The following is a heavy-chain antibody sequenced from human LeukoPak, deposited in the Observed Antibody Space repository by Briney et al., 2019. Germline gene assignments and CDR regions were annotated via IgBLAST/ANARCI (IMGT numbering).Heavy chain of an antibody. J-gene: IGHJ4*02. CDR3: ARGLLSRDYDSSGFGY. D-gene: IGHD3-22*01. V-gene: IGHV4-30-4*01. CDR1: GASISSGDYY. Sequence: SQTLSLTCTVSGASISSGDYYWNWIRQSPGKGLERIGYIYYTGSIYYNPSLKSRVIISVDTSKNQFSLNLSSVTAADTAVYYCARGLLSRDYDSSGFGYWGQGTLVTVSS. CDR2: IYYTGSI.